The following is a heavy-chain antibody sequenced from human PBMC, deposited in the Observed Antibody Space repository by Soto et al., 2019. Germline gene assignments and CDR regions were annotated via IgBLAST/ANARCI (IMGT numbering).Heavy chain of an antibody. D-gene: IGHD3-3*01. CDR3: ARVQFWGGYYSFDY. CDR1: GFSLTNTRMG. Sequence: QVTLKESGPVLVKPTETVTLTCTVSGFSLTNTRMGVSGIRQPPGRALEWLAHIFSNDEQSYNTSLRSRLTVSRDSSERQVVLSMTNMDPVDTATYSCARVQFWGGYYSFDYWGQGTQVTVYS. V-gene: IGHV2-26*01. CDR2: IFSNDEQ. J-gene: IGHJ4*02.